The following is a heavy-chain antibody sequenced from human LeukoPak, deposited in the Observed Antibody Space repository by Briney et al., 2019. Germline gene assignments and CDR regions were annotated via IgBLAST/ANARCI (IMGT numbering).Heavy chain of an antibody. CDR3: ARWGPDSSGWGN. CDR2: INHSGST. J-gene: IGHJ4*02. V-gene: IGHV4-39*07. CDR1: GGSISSSSYY. D-gene: IGHD3-22*01. Sequence: SETLSLTCTVSGGSISSSSYYWGWIRQPPGKGLEWIGEINHSGSTNYNPSLKSRVTISVDTSKNQFSLKLSSVTAADTAVYYCARWGPDSSGWGNWGQGTLVTVSS.